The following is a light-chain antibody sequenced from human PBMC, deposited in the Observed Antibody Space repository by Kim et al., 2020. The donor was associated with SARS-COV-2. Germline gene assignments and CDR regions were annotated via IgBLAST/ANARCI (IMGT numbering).Light chain of an antibody. CDR2: ATS. Sequence: SESVGDRVTITCRASHSISGYLNWYHQKPGKVPKLMIDATSTLQAGVPSRFSGSESGTDFTLTISSLQPEDFATYYCQQSFSTPHTFGQGTKLEI. CDR1: HSISGY. V-gene: IGKV1-39*01. J-gene: IGKJ2*01. CDR3: QQSFSTPHT.